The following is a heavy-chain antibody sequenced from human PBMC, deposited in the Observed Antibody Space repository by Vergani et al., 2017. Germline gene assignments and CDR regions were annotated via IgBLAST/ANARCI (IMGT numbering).Heavy chain of an antibody. J-gene: IGHJ4*02. CDR2: INHSGST. Sequence: QVQLQQWGAGLLKPSETLSLTCAVYGGSFSGYYWSWIRQPPRKGLEWIGEINHSGSTNYNPSLKSRVTISVDTSKNQFSLKLSSVTAADTAVYYCATIYCSSTSCLFDYWGQGTLVTVSS. D-gene: IGHD2-2*01. CDR1: GGSFSGYY. V-gene: IGHV4-34*01. CDR3: ATIYCSSTSCLFDY.